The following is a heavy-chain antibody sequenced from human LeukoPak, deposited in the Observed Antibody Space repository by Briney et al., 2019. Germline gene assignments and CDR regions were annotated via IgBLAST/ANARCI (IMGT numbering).Heavy chain of an antibody. J-gene: IGHJ4*02. V-gene: IGHV3-7*01. Sequence: PGGSLRLSCVVSGFTFCSYWMSWVRQAPGKGREWVANINQGGSETYYVDSVKGRFSITRDNAKNSVYLQMSSLTAEDAAVYYCVRDEFKTDLDYWGQGTLVTVSS. D-gene: IGHD2-21*02. CDR2: INQGGSET. CDR3: VRDEFKTDLDY. CDR1: GFTFCSYW.